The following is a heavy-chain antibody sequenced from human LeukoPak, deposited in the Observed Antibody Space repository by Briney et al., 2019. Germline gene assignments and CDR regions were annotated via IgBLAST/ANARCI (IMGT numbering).Heavy chain of an antibody. J-gene: IGHJ4*02. CDR2: ISGSGGST. D-gene: IGHD3-10*01. CDR1: GFTFSTYA. V-gene: IGHV3-23*01. Sequence: PGGSLRLSCAASGFTFSTYAMSWVRQAPGKGLEWVSVISGSGGSTYYADSVKGRFTISRDNSKNTLYLQMNSLRAEDTAVYYCAKDPRSSGYFDYWGQGTLVTVSS. CDR3: AKDPRSSGYFDY.